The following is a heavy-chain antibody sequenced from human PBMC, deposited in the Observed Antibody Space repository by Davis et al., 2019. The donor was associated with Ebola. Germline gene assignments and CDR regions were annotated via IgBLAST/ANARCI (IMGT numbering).Heavy chain of an antibody. CDR1: GGSISSGGYY. CDR3: ARVADIVVMVNAIPGGAFDI. CDR2: ISYIGSS. D-gene: IGHD2-8*01. V-gene: IGHV4-31*03. J-gene: IGHJ3*02. Sequence: SETLSLTCTVSGGSISSGGYYWSWIRQQPGRGLECIGYISYIGSSYYNPSLKSRVITSVDTSKNQFSLKLSSVTAADTAVYYCARVADIVVMVNAIPGGAFDIWGQGTMVTVSS.